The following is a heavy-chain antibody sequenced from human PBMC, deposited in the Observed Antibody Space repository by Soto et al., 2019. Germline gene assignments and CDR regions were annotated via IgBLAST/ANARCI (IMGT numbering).Heavy chain of an antibody. CDR3: ARSGDNFNVLDY. CDR2: SSNSGTFA. CDR1: GFTFSDYY. D-gene: IGHD1-1*01. Sequence: PGGSLRLSCAASGFTFSDYYMSWVRQAPGRGLEWISYSSNSGTFARYATSVKGRLSISRDNANNSLYLEMNSLRVEDTAVYYCARSGDNFNVLDYWGQGTPVTVSS. V-gene: IGHV3-11*06. J-gene: IGHJ4*02.